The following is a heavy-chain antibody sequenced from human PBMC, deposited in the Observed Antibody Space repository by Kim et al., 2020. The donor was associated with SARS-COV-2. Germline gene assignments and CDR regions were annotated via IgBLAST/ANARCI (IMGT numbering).Heavy chain of an antibody. CDR3: ASSHIQLWSP. CDR2: IYYSGST. CDR1: GGSISSSSYY. V-gene: IGHV4-39*01. D-gene: IGHD5-18*01. J-gene: IGHJ5*02. Sequence: SETLSLTCTVSGGSISSSSYYWGWIRQPPGKGLEWIGSIYYSGSTYYNPSLKSRVTISVDTSKNQFSLKLSSVTAADTAVYYCASSHIQLWSPWGQGTLVTVSS.